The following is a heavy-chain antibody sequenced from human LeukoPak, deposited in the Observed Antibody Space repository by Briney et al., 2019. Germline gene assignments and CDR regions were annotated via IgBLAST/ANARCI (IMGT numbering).Heavy chain of an antibody. J-gene: IGHJ5*02. Sequence: QPGRSLRLSCAASGFTFSIYAMSWVHQAPGKGLDWVSSISSDARRTYYAESVKGRFTISRDNSKNTVYLQMNSLRAGDTAVYSCAKGGLGAVDYFDPWGQGTLVTVSS. V-gene: IGHV3-23*01. CDR1: GFTFSIYA. CDR3: AKGGLGAVDYFDP. CDR2: ISSDARRT. D-gene: IGHD6-19*01.